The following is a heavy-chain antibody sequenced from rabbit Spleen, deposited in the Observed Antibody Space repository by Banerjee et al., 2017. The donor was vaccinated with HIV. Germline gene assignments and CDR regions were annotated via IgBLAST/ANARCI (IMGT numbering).Heavy chain of an antibody. CDR1: GVSLNDKDV. CDR2: INIVTGKS. CDR3: ARDLVAVIGWNFNL. J-gene: IGHJ4*01. V-gene: IGHV1S45*01. Sequence: EQLEESGGGLVKPEGSLTLTCKASGVSLNDKDVMCWVRQAPGKGLEWIACINIVTGKSVYASWAKGRFTMSRTSSTTVTLQMTSLTAADMATYFCARDLVAVIGWNFNLWGQGTLVTVS. D-gene: IGHD1-1*01.